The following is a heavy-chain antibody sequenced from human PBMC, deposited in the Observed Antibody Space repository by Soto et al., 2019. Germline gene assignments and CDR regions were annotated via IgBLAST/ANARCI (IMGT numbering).Heavy chain of an antibody. CDR2: ISHDGSNK. D-gene: IGHD3-10*01. CDR3: ARATRDYYGSGSYDYYYYGMDV. J-gene: IGHJ6*02. Sequence: SLGLSCAASRFTFSSYVMHWVRHTPGKGLEWVAVISHDGSNKYYADSVKGRFTISRDNSKNTLYLQMNSLRAEDTALYYCARATRDYYGSGSYDYYYYGMDVWGQGTTVTVSS. CDR1: RFTFSSYV. V-gene: IGHV3-30-3*01.